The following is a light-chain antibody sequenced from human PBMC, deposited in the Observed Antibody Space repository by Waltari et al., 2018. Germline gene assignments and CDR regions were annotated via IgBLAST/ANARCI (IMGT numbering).Light chain of an antibody. CDR1: SSNIGSNT. Sequence: QSVLTQPPSASGTPGQRVTISCSGSSSNIGSNTVNWYQQLPGTAPKLLIYSNNQRPSGVPDRFSGSKSGTSAFRAISGLQSEDEADFYWAAWDDSLNGWVFGGGTKLTVL. CDR3: AAWDDSLNGWV. J-gene: IGLJ3*02. CDR2: SNN. V-gene: IGLV1-44*01.